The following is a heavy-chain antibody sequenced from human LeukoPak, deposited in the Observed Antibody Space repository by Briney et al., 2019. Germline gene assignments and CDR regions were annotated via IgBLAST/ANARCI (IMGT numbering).Heavy chain of an antibody. Sequence: SETLSLTCTVSGGSISSYYWSWIRQPPGKGLEWIGYIYYSGSTNYNPSLKSRLTISVGTSKNQFSLILNSVTAADTAVYYCARIGEYSSSSAMDYWGQGTLVTVSS. CDR2: IYYSGST. CDR1: GGSISSYY. V-gene: IGHV4-59*01. CDR3: ARIGEYSSSSAMDY. D-gene: IGHD6-6*01. J-gene: IGHJ4*02.